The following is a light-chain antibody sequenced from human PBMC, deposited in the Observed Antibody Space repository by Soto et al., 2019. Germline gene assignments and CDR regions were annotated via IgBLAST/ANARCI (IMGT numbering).Light chain of an antibody. CDR1: QGISSY. CDR2: GTS. J-gene: IGKJ4*01. V-gene: IGKV1-9*01. Sequence: DIQMTQSPSTLSASLGDRVTITCRASQGISSYLAWYQQKPGKAPKLLIYGTSTLQSGVPSRFSGSGSGTDFTLTISSLQPEDFATYYCQKFNSSPLTFGGGTKVDIK. CDR3: QKFNSSPLT.